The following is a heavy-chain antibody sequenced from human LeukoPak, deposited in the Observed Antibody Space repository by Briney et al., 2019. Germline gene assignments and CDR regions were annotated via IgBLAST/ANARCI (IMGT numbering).Heavy chain of an antibody. CDR1: GFTFSDYY. J-gene: IGHJ5*02. V-gene: IGHV3-74*01. D-gene: IGHD3-22*01. CDR2: INTDGSRI. CDR3: ARVLSGSWDWFDP. Sequence: PGGSLRLSCAASGFTFSDYYMSWIRQAPGKGLVWVSRINTDGSRITYADSVKGRFTISRDNAMSTVYLQMNSLRAEDTAVYYCARVLSGSWDWFDPWGQGTLVTVSS.